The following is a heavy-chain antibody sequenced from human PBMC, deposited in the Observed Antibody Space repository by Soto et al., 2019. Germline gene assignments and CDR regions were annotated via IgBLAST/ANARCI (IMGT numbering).Heavy chain of an antibody. CDR3: AKDQMDIVATNGLGGWFDP. J-gene: IGHJ5*02. D-gene: IGHD5-12*01. CDR2: IRGSGGST. Sequence: EVQLLESGGGLVQPGGAPRLSCAASGFTFSSYAMSWVRQAPGKGLEWVSAIRGSGGSTYYADSVKGRFTISRDNSKNTLYLQMNSLRAEDTCVYYCAKDQMDIVATNGLGGWFDPWGQGTLVTVSS. CDR1: GFTFSSYA. V-gene: IGHV3-23*01.